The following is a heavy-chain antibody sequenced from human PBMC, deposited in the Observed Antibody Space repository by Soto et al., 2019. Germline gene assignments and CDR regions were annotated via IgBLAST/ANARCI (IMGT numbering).Heavy chain of an antibody. CDR2: INDYGPKI. V-gene: IGHV3-74*01. CDR3: ARGGLEPFDY. D-gene: IGHD1-1*01. Sequence: EVQLVAPGGGLVKRGGPLSPSVAAPGLTLGLYGMTWVRQAPGKGRVWVSRINDYGPKINYAESVEGRFTISRDDAKSEVYLQMNNLRAEDTAVYYCARGGLEPFDYWGQGALVTVSS. CDR1: GLTLGLYG. J-gene: IGHJ4*02.